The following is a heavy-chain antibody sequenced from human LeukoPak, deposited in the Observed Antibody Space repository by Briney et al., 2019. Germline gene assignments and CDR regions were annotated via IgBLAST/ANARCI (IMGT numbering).Heavy chain of an antibody. V-gene: IGHV3-23*01. J-gene: IGHJ4*02. CDR3: AKSPRYSYGFY. Sequence: GGSLRLSCAASGFPFSSYAMSWVRQAPGKGLEWVSAISGSGGSTYYADSVKGRFTISRDNSKNTLYLQMNSLRAEDTAVYYCAKSPRYSYGFYWGQGTLVTVSS. CDR2: ISGSGGST. CDR1: GFPFSSYA. D-gene: IGHD5-18*01.